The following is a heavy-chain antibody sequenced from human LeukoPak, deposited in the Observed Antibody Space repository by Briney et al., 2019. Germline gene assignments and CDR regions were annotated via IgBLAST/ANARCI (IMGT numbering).Heavy chain of an antibody. CDR3: ARAEGGTIFGVVIS. Sequence: ASVKVSCKASGYTFTGYYMHWVRQASGQGLEWMGWINPNSGGTNYAQKFQGRVTMTRDTSISTAYMELSRLRSDDTAVYYCARAEGGTIFGVVISWGQGTLVTVSS. D-gene: IGHD3-3*01. V-gene: IGHV1-2*02. CDR2: INPNSGGT. J-gene: IGHJ5*02. CDR1: GYTFTGYY.